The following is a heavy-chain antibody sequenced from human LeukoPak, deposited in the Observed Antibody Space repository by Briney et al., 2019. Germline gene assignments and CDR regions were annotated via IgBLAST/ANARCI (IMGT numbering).Heavy chain of an antibody. CDR1: GFTFSSFA. V-gene: IGHV3-23*01. CDR3: ARSRGGGSHWFDP. CDR2: VSDNT. J-gene: IGHJ5*02. D-gene: IGHD3-16*01. Sequence: GGTLTLSCAVSGFTFSSFALSWVRQAPGKGLELVSTVSDNTYYADSVKGPFTISRNDSKSTLYMQMDSLRAEDTAIYTCARSRGGGSHWFDPWGQGTLVTVSS.